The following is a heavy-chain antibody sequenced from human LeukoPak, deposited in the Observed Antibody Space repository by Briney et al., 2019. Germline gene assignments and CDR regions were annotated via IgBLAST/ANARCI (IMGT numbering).Heavy chain of an antibody. V-gene: IGHV1-18*01. J-gene: IGHJ4*02. CDR3: ARDFYDFWSGNIDPNRFDY. CDR2: ISAYDGNT. Sequence: ASVTVSCKASGYTFTSYGMSWVRQAPGQGLEWMGWISAYDGNTNYAQKLQGRVTITTDTSTSTAYMELRSLRSDDTAVYYCARDFYDFWSGNIDPNRFDYWGQGTLVTVSS. D-gene: IGHD3-3*01. CDR1: GYTFTSYG.